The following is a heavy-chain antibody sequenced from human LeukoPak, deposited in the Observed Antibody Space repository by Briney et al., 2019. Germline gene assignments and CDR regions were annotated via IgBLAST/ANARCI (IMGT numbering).Heavy chain of an antibody. J-gene: IGHJ4*02. CDR2: ISNDGART. D-gene: IGHD3-10*01. CDR1: GFTFSSYA. Sequence: TGGSLRLSCSASGFTFSSYAMHWVRQAPGKGLEYVLAISNDGARTYYADSVKGRFTISRDNSKNTLYLQMSSLRAEDTAVYYCASGYGSGPYYKGYFDYWGQGTLVTVSS. V-gene: IGHV3-64D*09. CDR3: ASGYGSGPYYKGYFDY.